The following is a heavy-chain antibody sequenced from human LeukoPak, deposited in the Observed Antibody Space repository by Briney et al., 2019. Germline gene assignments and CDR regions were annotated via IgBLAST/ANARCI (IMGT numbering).Heavy chain of an antibody. CDR1: GGSISSGGYF. CDR2: IYYSGST. V-gene: IGHV4-31*03. J-gene: IGHJ3*02. D-gene: IGHD1-26*01. Sequence: SETLSLTCTVSGGSISSGGYFWSWIRQHPGKGLEWIGYIYYSGSTYYNPSLKSRVTISVDTSKNQFSLKLSSVTAADTAVYYCARPSWELLGAFDIWGQGTMVTVSS. CDR3: ARPSWELLGAFDI.